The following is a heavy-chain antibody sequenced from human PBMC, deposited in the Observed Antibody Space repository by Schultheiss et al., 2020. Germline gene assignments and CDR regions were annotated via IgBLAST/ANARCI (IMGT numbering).Heavy chain of an antibody. J-gene: IGHJ4*02. Sequence: SETLSLTCTVSGGSVSSSCCYWGWIRQPPGKGLEWIGTIYYGGSAYYNPSLKSRLTISVDTSKNQFSLKLSSVTAADTAVYYCARRYSSGWGPHYWGQGTRVNGYS. CDR1: GGSVSSSCCY. V-gene: IGHV4-39*01. D-gene: IGHD6-19*01. CDR3: ARRYSSGWGPHY. CDR2: IYYGGSA.